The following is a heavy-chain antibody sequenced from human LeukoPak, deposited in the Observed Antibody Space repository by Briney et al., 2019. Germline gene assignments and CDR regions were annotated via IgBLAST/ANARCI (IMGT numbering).Heavy chain of an antibody. Sequence: GGSLRLSCAASGNYWMHWVRQAPGKGLVWVSHINSDGSWTSYADSVKGRFTISKDNAKNTVYLQMNSLRAEDTAVYYCAVGLELDYWGQGTLVTVSS. V-gene: IGHV3-74*01. CDR1: GNYW. D-gene: IGHD1-1*01. CDR3: AVGLELDY. J-gene: IGHJ4*02. CDR2: INSDGSWT.